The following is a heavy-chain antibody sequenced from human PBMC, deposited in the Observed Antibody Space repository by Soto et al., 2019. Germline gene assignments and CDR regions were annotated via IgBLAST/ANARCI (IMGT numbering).Heavy chain of an antibody. CDR2: ISYDGSNK. J-gene: IGHJ6*02. CDR3: ARVSIKRMYYYYYGMDV. V-gene: IGHV3-30-3*01. Sequence: LRLSCAASGFTFSSYAMHWVRQAPGKGLEWVAVISYDGSNKYYADSVKGRFTISRDNSKNTLYLQMNSLRAEDTAVYYCARVSIKRMYYYYYGMDVWGQXTTVTVSS. CDR1: GFTFSSYA. D-gene: IGHD2-8*01.